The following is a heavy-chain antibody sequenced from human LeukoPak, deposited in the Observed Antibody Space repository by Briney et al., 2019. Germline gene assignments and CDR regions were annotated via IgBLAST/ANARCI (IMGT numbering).Heavy chain of an antibody. Sequence: PGGSLRLSCAASGFTFSSYWMSWVRQAPGKGLEGVANIKQDGSEKYYVDSVKGRFTNSRDNVENSMFLQMNSLRAEDTAVYYCVRDGRSGWHFDYWGQGALVTVSS. V-gene: IGHV3-7*01. CDR2: IKQDGSEK. CDR3: VRDGRSGWHFDY. D-gene: IGHD6-19*01. CDR1: GFTFSSYW. J-gene: IGHJ4*02.